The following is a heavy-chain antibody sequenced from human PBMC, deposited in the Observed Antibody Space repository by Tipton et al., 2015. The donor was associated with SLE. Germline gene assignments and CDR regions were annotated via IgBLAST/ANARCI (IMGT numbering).Heavy chain of an antibody. CDR3: ARVASNYYPSGTQGPMDV. Sequence: SLRLSCAASGFTFDDHGMSWVRQAPGKGLEWVSGINWNGGSASYADPVKGRFTISRDNAKNSLFLQMNSLRAEDTAFYYCARVASNYYPSGTQGPMDVWGQGTTVTVSS. J-gene: IGHJ6*02. V-gene: IGHV3-20*04. CDR1: GFTFDDHG. D-gene: IGHD3-10*01. CDR2: INWNGGSA.